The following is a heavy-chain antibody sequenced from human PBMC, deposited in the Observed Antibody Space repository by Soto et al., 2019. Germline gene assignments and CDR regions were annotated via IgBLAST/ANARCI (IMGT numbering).Heavy chain of an antibody. V-gene: IGHV3-23*01. D-gene: IGHD3-10*01. Sequence: EVQLLESGGGLVQPGGSLRLSCAASGFTFSSYAMSWVRQAPGKGLEWVSTISGSGGSTYYADSVKGRFTISRDNSKNTLYLQMNRLRADDTAVYYCAKHEVRGVIDSWGQGTLVTVSS. CDR2: ISGSGGST. CDR1: GFTFSSYA. CDR3: AKHEVRGVIDS. J-gene: IGHJ4*02.